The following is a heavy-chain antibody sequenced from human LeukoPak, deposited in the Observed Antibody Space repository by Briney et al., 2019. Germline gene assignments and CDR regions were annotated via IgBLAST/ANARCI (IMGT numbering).Heavy chain of an antibody. Sequence: PSQTLSLTCTVSGGSISSGGYYWSWIRQHPGKGLEWIGFKCDSGSTYYNPSLRSRVTISVDMSKNQFSLKLNSVTAADTAVYYCARFYGGNSGMLPRATFDIWGQGTMVTVSS. CDR2: KCDSGST. CDR3: ARFYGGNSGMLPRATFDI. D-gene: IGHD4-23*01. V-gene: IGHV4-31*03. J-gene: IGHJ3*02. CDR1: GGSISSGGYY.